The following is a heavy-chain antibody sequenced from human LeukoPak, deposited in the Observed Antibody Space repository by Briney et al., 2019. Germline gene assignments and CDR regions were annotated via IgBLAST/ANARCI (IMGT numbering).Heavy chain of an antibody. CDR2: ISGSGGST. Sequence: GGSLRLSCAASGFTFSSYGMSWVRQAPGKGLEWVSAISGSGGSTYYADSVKGRFTVSRDNSKNTLYLQMNSLRAEDTAVYYCAKDFAYYYGSGPRRLHFDYWGQGTLVTVSS. J-gene: IGHJ4*02. CDR1: GFTFSSYG. CDR3: AKDFAYYYGSGPRRLHFDY. D-gene: IGHD3-10*01. V-gene: IGHV3-23*01.